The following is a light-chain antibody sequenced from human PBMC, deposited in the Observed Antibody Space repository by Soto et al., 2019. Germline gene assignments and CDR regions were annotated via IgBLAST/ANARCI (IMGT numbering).Light chain of an antibody. CDR1: QSVSSSY. CDR3: QKYGSSPWP. V-gene: IGKV3-20*01. Sequence: EIVLTQSPGTLSLSPGERATLSCRASQSVSSSYLAWYQQEPGQAPRLLIYGASSRATGIPARFSGSGSGTDFTLTISRLEPEDFAVYYCQKYGSSPWPFGQGTKVEIK. J-gene: IGKJ1*01. CDR2: GAS.